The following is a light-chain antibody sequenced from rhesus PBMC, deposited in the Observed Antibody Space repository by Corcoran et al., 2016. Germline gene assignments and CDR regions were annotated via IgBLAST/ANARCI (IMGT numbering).Light chain of an antibody. J-gene: IGKJ3*01. CDR3: QQYNSDPFT. Sequence: DIQMTQSPSSLSASVGDRVTIPCRASQGISSYLAWYQQKPGKAPKPLIYYSSNLERGVPSRFSDSGSGTEFTLTINSLQPETFATYYCQQYNSDPFTFGPGTKLDIK. CDR2: YSS. V-gene: IGKV1-37*01. CDR1: QGISSY.